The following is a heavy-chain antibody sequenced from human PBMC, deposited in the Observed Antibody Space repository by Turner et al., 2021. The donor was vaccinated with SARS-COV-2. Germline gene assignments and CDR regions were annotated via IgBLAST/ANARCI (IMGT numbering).Heavy chain of an antibody. Sequence: EVQLVESGGGLVKPGGSLRLSCSASGFPFLRYSMNWVRQAPGKGLEWVSSISSSSSYIYYADSVKGRFTISRDNAKNSLYLQMNSLRAEDTAVYYCARDHRPVVVPAAKRAGSYYYGMDVWGQGTTVTVSS. V-gene: IGHV3-21*01. J-gene: IGHJ6*02. CDR2: ISSSSSYI. CDR3: ARDHRPVVVPAAKRAGSYYYGMDV. CDR1: GFPFLRYS. D-gene: IGHD2-2*01.